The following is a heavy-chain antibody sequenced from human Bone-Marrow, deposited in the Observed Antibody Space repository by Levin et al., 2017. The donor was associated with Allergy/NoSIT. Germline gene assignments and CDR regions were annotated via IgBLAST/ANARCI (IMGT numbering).Heavy chain of an antibody. CDR3: ARDPGYNGHDWYFDL. J-gene: IGHJ2*01. CDR1: GFTFSSYR. CDR2: IYSDGGVT. Sequence: QSGGSLRLSCAASGFTFSSYRMHWVRQAPGEGLVWVSRIYSDGGVTGYADSVEGRFTISRDNAKNTLYLQMNSLRAEDTAVYYCARDPGYNGHDWYFDLWGRGTLVTVSS. D-gene: IGHD5-12*01. V-gene: IGHV3-74*01.